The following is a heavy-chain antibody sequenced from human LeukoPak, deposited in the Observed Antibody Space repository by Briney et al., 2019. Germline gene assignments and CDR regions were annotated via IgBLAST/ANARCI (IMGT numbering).Heavy chain of an antibody. D-gene: IGHD6-13*01. Sequence: PSETPSLTCTVSGGSISSYYWSWIRQPPGKGLEWIGYIYYSGSTNYNPSLKSRVTISVDTSKNQFSLKLSSVTAADTAVYYCAILDWDRQQLAPYVLPFDYWGQGTLVTVSS. CDR2: IYYSGST. CDR3: AILDWDRQQLAPYVLPFDY. V-gene: IGHV4-59*01. CDR1: GGSISSYY. J-gene: IGHJ4*02.